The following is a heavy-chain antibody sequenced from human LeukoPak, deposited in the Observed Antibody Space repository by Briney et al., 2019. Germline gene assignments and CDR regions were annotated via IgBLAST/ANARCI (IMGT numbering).Heavy chain of an antibody. CDR1: GFTFSSYG. J-gene: IGHJ4*02. Sequence: GRSLRLSCAASGFTFSSYGMHWVRQAPGKGLEWVAVISYDGSDKYYADSVKGRFTISRDNSKNTLYLQMNSLRAEDTAVYYCARAALDFWSGYYDYWGQGTLVTVSS. V-gene: IGHV3-30-3*01. CDR2: ISYDGSDK. D-gene: IGHD3-3*01. CDR3: ARAALDFWSGYYDY.